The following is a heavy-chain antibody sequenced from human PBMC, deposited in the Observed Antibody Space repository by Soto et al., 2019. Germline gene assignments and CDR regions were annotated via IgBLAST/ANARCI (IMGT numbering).Heavy chain of an antibody. Sequence: QEQLMQSGAEMKKPGSSVKVSCQSSGGTFNTYAMNWVRQAPGQGPEWMGDISPMFGAANYAPKFQGRVTITADESTGTSYMQLSSLTSEDTALYFCAREVQVHTPAFVYWGQGTLVTVSS. D-gene: IGHD3-10*01. J-gene: IGHJ4*02. V-gene: IGHV1-69*19. CDR3: AREVQVHTPAFVY. CDR2: ISPMFGAA. CDR1: GGTFNTYA.